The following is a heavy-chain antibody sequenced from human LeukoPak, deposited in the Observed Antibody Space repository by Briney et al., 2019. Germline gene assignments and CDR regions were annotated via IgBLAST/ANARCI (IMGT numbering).Heavy chain of an antibody. V-gene: IGHV3-74*01. CDR3: ARDVDHAPDS. CDR2: INNDGSNT. Sequence: GGSLRLSCAASGFSVSNNYMSWVRQAPGKGLVWVSRINNDGSNTNYADSVKGRFTISRDNAKNTLYLQMNSLRAEDTAVYFCARDVDHAPDSWGQGTLVTVSS. J-gene: IGHJ4*02. D-gene: IGHD2-2*01. CDR1: GFSVSNNY.